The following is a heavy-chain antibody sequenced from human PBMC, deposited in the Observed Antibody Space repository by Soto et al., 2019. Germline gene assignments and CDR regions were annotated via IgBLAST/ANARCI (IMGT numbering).Heavy chain of an antibody. J-gene: IGHJ6*02. Sequence: EVQLVESGGGLVQPGGSLKLSCAASGFTFSGSAMHWVRQASGKGLEWVGRIRSKANSYATAYAASVKGRFTISRDDSKNAAYLQMNSLKTEDTAVYYCYSRGWYEDYYYYGLDVWGQGTTVTVSS. V-gene: IGHV3-73*01. CDR1: GFTFSGSA. CDR2: IRSKANSYAT. D-gene: IGHD6-19*01. CDR3: YSRGWYEDYYYYGLDV.